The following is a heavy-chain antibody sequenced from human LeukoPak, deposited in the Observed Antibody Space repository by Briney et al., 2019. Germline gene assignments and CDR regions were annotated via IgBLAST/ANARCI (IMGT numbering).Heavy chain of an antibody. CDR1: GGTFSSYA. Sequence: ASVKASCKASGGTFSSYAISWVRQAPRQGLEWMGGIIPIFGTANYAQKFQGKVTITTDESTSTASMELSSLRSEDTAVYYCARAKDISNYARGAFDIWGQGTMVTVSS. CDR3: ARAKDISNYARGAFDI. CDR2: IIPIFGTA. D-gene: IGHD4-11*01. J-gene: IGHJ3*02. V-gene: IGHV1-69*05.